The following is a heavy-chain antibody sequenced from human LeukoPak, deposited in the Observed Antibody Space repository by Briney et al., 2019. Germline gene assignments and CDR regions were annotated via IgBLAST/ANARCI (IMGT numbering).Heavy chain of an antibody. CDR1: GFTFSDYY. CDR2: ITPSSTAV. J-gene: IGHJ4*02. Sequence: KSGGSLRLSCAASGFTFSDYYMTWIRQAPGKGLEWVSFITPSSTAVYYVDSVKGRFTISRDITKNTLYLQMNTLRVEDTAVYYCVAANPTSDYWGQGTLVTVSS. D-gene: IGHD2-15*01. CDR3: VAANPTSDY. V-gene: IGHV3-11*04.